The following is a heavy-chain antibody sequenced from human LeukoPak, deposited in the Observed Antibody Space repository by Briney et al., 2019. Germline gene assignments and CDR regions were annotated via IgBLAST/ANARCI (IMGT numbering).Heavy chain of an antibody. CDR3: AREDYDSSGPLYFDY. V-gene: IGHV4-34*01. D-gene: IGHD3-22*01. CDR2: INHSGST. CDR1: GGSFSGYY. J-gene: IGHJ4*02. Sequence: SETLSLTCAVYGGSFSGYYWSWIRQPPGKGLEWIGEINHSGSTNYNPSLKSRVTISVDTSKNQFSLKLSSVTAADTAVYYCAREDYDSSGPLYFDYWGQGTLVTVPS.